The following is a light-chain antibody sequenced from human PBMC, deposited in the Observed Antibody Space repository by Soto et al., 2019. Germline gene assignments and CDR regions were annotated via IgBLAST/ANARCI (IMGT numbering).Light chain of an antibody. CDR2: DAS. Sequence: DIQMTQSPSTLSASVGERVTITCRASQSFSNYLAWYQQKPGKAPKLLIYDASNLESGVPSRFSGSGSGTEFTLTISSLQPDDFATYYCQQSYSAPYTFGQGARLEIK. J-gene: IGKJ2*01. V-gene: IGKV1-5*01. CDR3: QQSYSAPYT. CDR1: QSFSNY.